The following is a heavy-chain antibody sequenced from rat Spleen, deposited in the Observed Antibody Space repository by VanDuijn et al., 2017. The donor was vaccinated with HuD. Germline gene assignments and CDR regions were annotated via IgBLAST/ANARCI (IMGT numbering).Heavy chain of an antibody. CDR3: ERQVDGNGYTLDA. D-gene: IGHD1-4*01. V-gene: IGHV5-25*01. CDR2: ISPSGGST. J-gene: IGHJ4*01. Sequence: EVQLVESGGGLVQPGRSLKLSCAASGFTFSDYYMAWVRQAPKKGLEWVASISPSGGSTYYRDSVKGRCTISRDNAKSTLYLQMDRLRSEDTATYYCERQVDGNGYTLDAWGQGASGTVSS. CDR1: GFTFSDYY.